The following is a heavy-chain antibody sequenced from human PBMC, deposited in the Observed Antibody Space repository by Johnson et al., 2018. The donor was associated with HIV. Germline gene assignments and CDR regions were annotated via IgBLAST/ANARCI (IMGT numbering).Heavy chain of an antibody. CDR1: GFTFSSYG. Sequence: ELLVESGGGVVQPGRSLRLSCTASGFTFSSYGLHWVRQASGKGLEWVGRIRSKANSYATAYAASVKGRFTISRDDSKNTAYLQMNSLKTEDTAVYYCTTDPGSWVVSAYSHAFDIWGQGPMVTVSP. V-gene: IGHV3-73*01. CDR3: TTDPGSWVVSAYSHAFDI. D-gene: IGHD2-21*01. CDR2: IRSKANSYAT. J-gene: IGHJ3*02.